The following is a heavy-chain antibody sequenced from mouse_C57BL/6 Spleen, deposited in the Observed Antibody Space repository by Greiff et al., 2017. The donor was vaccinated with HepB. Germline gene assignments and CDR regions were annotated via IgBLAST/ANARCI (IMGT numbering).Heavy chain of an antibody. CDR3: VRHHYYYGSSYWYFDV. CDR1: GFSFNTYA. V-gene: IGHV10-1*01. CDR2: IRSKSNNYAT. Sequence: EVKVVESGGGLVQPKGSLKLSCAASGFSFNTYAMNWVRQAPGKGLEWVARIRSKSNNYATYYADSVKDRFTISRDDSESMLYLQMNNLKTEDTAMYYCVRHHYYYGSSYWYFDVWGTGTTVTVSS. J-gene: IGHJ1*03. D-gene: IGHD1-1*01.